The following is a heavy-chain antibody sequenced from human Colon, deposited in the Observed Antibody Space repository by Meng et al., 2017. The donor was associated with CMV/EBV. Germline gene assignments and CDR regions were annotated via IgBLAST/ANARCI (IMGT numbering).Heavy chain of an antibody. D-gene: IGHD2/OR15-2a*01. V-gene: IGHV3-30*04. CDR2: ISHDGSQR. CDR1: GFTFSSYP. CDR3: ARASNTSFDP. Sequence: GESLKISCAASGFTFSSYPIHWVRQGPGKGLEWVALISHDGSQRFYADSVKGRFTISRDNSKNTLDLQMDSLRGADAAIYYCARASNTSFDPWGQGTRVTVSS. J-gene: IGHJ5*02.